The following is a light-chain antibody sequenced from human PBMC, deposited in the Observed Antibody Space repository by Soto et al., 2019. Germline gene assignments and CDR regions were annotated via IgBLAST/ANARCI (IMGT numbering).Light chain of an antibody. CDR1: SPKNGTNY. CDR2: ENN. V-gene: IGLV1-51*02. Sequence: QSAPTQPPPVSAAPGQKVTISFSGRSPKNGTNYVSWYQQLPGTAPKLLIYENNKRPSGIPDRFSGSRSGTSATLGITGLQTGDEADYYCGTWDSSLSGNFVFGTGTKVTVL. CDR3: GTWDSSLSGNFV. J-gene: IGLJ1*01.